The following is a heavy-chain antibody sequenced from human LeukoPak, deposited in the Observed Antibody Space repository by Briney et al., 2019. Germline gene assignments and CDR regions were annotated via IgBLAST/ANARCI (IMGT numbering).Heavy chain of an antibody. Sequence: SETLSLTCTVSGGSISSYYWSWIRQPAGKGLEWIGRIYTSGSTNYNPSLKSRVTMSVDTSKNQFSLNLSSVTAADTAVYYCTRHPGGNAAHRFDYWGQGILVTVSS. V-gene: IGHV4-4*07. CDR3: TRHPGGNAAHRFDY. D-gene: IGHD4-23*01. CDR2: IYTSGST. CDR1: GGSISSYY. J-gene: IGHJ4*02.